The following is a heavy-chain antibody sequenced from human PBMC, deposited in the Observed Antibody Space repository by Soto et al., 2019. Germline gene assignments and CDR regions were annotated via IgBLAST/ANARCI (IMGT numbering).Heavy chain of an antibody. D-gene: IGHD3-16*01. Sequence: RGESLKISCKGSGYNFITDWISWVRQMPGKGLEWMGRIDPTDSYTKYSPSFEGHVTISADKSISTAYLQWSSLKASDSDVYYCARLSRASFALDVWGQGTTVTVSS. V-gene: IGHV5-10-1*01. CDR1: GYNFITDW. J-gene: IGHJ6*02. CDR3: ARLSRASFALDV. CDR2: IDPTDSYT.